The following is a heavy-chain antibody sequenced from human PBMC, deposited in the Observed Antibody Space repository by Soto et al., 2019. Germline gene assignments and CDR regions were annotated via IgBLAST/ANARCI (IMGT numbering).Heavy chain of an antibody. J-gene: IGHJ4*02. D-gene: IGHD3-10*01. V-gene: IGHV3-73*01. CDR3: TRRAGSGSYHNIDY. CDR2: IRSKANSYAT. Sequence: EVQLVESGGGLVQPGGSLKLSCAASGFTFSGSAMHWVRQASGKGLEWVGRIRSKANSYATAYAASVKGRFTISRDDSTNTAYLQMNSLKTEDTAVYYCTRRAGSGSYHNIDYWGQGTLVTVSS. CDR1: GFTFSGSA.